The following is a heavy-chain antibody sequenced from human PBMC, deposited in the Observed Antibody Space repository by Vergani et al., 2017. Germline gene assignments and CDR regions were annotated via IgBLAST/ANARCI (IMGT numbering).Heavy chain of an antibody. V-gene: IGHV4-59*01. CDR1: GGSISSYY. D-gene: IGHD1-1*01. CDR3: ARATPTAYWYFDL. CDR2: IYYSGST. Sequence: QVQLQESGPGLVKPSETLSLTCTVSGGSISSYYWSWIRQPPGKGLEWIGYIYYSGSTNYNPSLKSRVTISVDTSKNQFSLKLSSVTAADTVVYYCARATPTAYWYFDLWGRGTLVTVSS. J-gene: IGHJ2*01.